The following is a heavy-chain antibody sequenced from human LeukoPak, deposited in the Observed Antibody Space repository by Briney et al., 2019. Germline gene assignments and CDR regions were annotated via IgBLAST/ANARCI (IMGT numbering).Heavy chain of an antibody. Sequence: GGSLRLSCAASGFTFSSYRMHWVRQAPGRGLEWVSSISSSSTYIYYTDSVKGRFTISRDNAKNSLYLQMNSLRAEDTAVYYCARDRSGSYQSQYYFDYWGQGTLVTVSS. CDR3: ARDRSGSYQSQYYFDY. D-gene: IGHD1-26*01. V-gene: IGHV3-21*01. CDR1: GFTFSSYR. J-gene: IGHJ4*02. CDR2: ISSSSTYI.